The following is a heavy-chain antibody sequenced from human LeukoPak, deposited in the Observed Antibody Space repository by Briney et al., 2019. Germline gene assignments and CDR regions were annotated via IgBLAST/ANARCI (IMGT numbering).Heavy chain of an antibody. Sequence: GGSLTLSCVASGFTFSNYHMNWVRQAPGKGLEWVSSITTSSGYIYYSDSVKGRFTISRDNAKNSLYLQMNSLRAEDTAVYYCAREEVRVLVRWLDPWGQGTLVTVSS. V-gene: IGHV3-21*01. CDR3: AREEVRVLVRWLDP. D-gene: IGHD2-21*01. CDR1: GFTFSNYH. J-gene: IGHJ5*02. CDR2: ITTSSGYI.